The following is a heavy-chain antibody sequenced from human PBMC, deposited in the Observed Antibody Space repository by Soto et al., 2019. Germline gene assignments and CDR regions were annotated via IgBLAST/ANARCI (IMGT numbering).Heavy chain of an antibody. CDR3: ARSSGGNFGIIIEGSNWFDP. Sequence: ASVKVSCKAPGDTFTSYYLNWVRQAPGQGLEWMGVINPHGGSTKYAQKLQGRITMTRDTSRSTVYMELSSLRSDDTAISYCARSSGGNFGIIIEGSNWFDPWGQGTLVTVSS. CDR1: GDTFTSYY. CDR2: INPHGGST. J-gene: IGHJ5*02. D-gene: IGHD3-3*01. V-gene: IGHV1-46*01.